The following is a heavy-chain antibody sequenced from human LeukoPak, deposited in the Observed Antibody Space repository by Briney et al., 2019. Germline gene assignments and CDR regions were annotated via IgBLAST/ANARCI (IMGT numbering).Heavy chain of an antibody. CDR1: GFILSNHW. CDR3: ARNNDMDV. J-gene: IGHJ6*02. CDR2: MNKDGSEE. Sequence: GGSLRLSCAASGFILSNHWMTWVRQAPGKGPEWVANMNKDGSEEYYVDSVKGRFTIFKDTAKNSLYLQMNNLRVEDTVLYYCARNNDMDVWGQGTTVVVSS. D-gene: IGHD1/OR15-1a*01. V-gene: IGHV3-7*03.